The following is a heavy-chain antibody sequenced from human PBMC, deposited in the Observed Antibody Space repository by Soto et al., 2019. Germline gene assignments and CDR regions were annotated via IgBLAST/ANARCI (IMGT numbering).Heavy chain of an antibody. J-gene: IGHJ3*02. CDR1: GFTFSSYG. V-gene: IGHV3-33*01. Sequence: GGSLRLSCAASGFTFSSYGMHWVRQAPGKGLEWVAVIWYDGSNKYYADSVKGRFTISRDNSKNTLYLQMNSLRAEDTAVYYCARDYVEMAPVGAFDIWGPGTMVTVSS. CDR2: IWYDGSNK. CDR3: ARDYVEMAPVGAFDI. D-gene: IGHD3-16*01.